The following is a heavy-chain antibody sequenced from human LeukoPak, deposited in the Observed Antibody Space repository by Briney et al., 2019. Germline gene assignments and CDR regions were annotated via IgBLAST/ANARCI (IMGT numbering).Heavy chain of an antibody. D-gene: IGHD1-1*01. CDR2: ISAYNGNT. V-gene: IGHV1-18*01. CDR3: ARMRSGTDAFDI. Sequence: ASVKVSCKTSGYTFTNYDISWVRQATGQGLEWMGWISAYNGNTNYAQKLQGRVTMTTDTSTSTAYMELRSLRSDDTAVYYCARMRSGTDAFDIWGQGTMVTVSS. CDR1: GYTFTNYD. J-gene: IGHJ3*02.